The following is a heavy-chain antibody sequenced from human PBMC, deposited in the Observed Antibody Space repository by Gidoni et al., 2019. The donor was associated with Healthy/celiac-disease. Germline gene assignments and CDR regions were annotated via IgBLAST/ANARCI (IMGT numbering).Heavy chain of an antibody. CDR1: GYTFTSYA. Sequence: AEVKKPGASVKVSCKASGYTFTSYAMHWVRQAPGQRLEWMGWINAGNGNTKYSQKFQGRVTITRDTSASTAYMELSSLRSEDTAVYYCARSLLRYFDWSKTDYYYYGMDVWGQGTTVTVSS. CDR2: INAGNGNT. J-gene: IGHJ6*02. D-gene: IGHD3-9*01. V-gene: IGHV1-3*01. CDR3: ARSLLRYFDWSKTDYYYYGMDV.